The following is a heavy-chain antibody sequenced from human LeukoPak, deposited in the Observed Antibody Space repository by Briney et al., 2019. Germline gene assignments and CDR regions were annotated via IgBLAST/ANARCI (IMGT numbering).Heavy chain of an antibody. V-gene: IGHV3-33*06. CDR1: GFTFSSYG. CDR2: IWYDGSNK. CDR3: AKNQASLNHFDY. Sequence: PGRSLRLSCAASGFTFSSYGMHWVRQAPGKGLGWVAVIWYDGSNKFYADSVKGRFTISRDNSRNTVYLEMNSLRAEDTAVYYCAKNQASLNHFDYWGQGTLVTVSS. J-gene: IGHJ4*02.